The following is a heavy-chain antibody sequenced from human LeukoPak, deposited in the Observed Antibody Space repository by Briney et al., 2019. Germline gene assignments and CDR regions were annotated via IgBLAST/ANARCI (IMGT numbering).Heavy chain of an antibody. Sequence: SETLSLTCTVSGGSISSGSYYWRWIRQPAGKGLDWIGRIYTSGSTNYNPSLKSRVTISVDTSKNQFSLKLSSVTAADTAVYYCARGGEVRGRYWSWCDPWGQGTLVTVSS. CDR2: IYTSGST. D-gene: IGHD3-10*01. V-gene: IGHV4-61*02. CDR1: GGSISSGSYY. J-gene: IGHJ5*02. CDR3: ARGGEVRGRYWSWCDP.